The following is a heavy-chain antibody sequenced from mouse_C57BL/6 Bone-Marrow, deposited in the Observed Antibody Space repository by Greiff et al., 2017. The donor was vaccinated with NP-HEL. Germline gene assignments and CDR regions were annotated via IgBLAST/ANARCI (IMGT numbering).Heavy chain of an antibody. CDR2: INYDGSST. CDR1: GFTFSDYY. D-gene: IGHD1-1*01. V-gene: IGHV5-16*01. CDR3: AREYYYGSPWYFDV. Sequence: EVQLVESEGGLVQPGSSMKLSCTASGFTFSDYYMAWVRQVPEKGLEWVANINYDGSSTYYLDSLKSRFIISRDNAKNILYLQMSSLKSEDTATYYCAREYYYGSPWYFDVWGTGTTVTVSS. J-gene: IGHJ1*03.